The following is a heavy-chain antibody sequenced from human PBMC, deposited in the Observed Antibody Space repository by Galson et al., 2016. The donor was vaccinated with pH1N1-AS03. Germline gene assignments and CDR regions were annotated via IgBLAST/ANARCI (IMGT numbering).Heavy chain of an antibody. V-gene: IGHV5-51*01. CDR3: ARDAGTDYFDH. CDR1: GYSFARYW. Sequence: QSRAEVKKPGESLKISCKGSGYSFARYWIGWVRQMPGKGLEWMGVIYPGDSDTRYSPSFQGLVTISVDKTFNTAYLQWGSLEASDTAMYYCARDAGTDYFDHWGQGTLVTVPS. CDR2: IYPGDSDT. D-gene: IGHD6-13*01. J-gene: IGHJ4*02.